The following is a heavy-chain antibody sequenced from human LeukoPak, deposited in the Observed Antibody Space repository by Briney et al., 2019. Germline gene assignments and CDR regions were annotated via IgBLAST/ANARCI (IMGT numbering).Heavy chain of an antibody. V-gene: IGHV3-30*18. D-gene: IGHD3-10*01. J-gene: IGHJ4*02. CDR1: GFTFSNYG. CDR2: ISYDGSHK. CDR3: AKDLRAFRGSGGPYVDN. Sequence: GGSLRLSCAASGFTFSNYGMDWVRQAPGKGLEWVALISYDGSHKSYADSVKGRSTISRDTSRNTLFLQMSSLRTEDTAVYYCAKDLRAFRGSGGPYVDNWGQGTLVTVSS.